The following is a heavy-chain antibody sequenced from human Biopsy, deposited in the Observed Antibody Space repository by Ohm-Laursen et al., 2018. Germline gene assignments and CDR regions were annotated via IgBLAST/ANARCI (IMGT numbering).Heavy chain of an antibody. CDR2: INPDNGGT. CDR3: VRSRAGGATWGMDV. J-gene: IGHJ6*02. Sequence: GSSVKVSCNASGGAFTNYAITWVRQAPGQGLEWMGWINPDNGGTIHAQKFQGRVTVTRDTSISTAYVEVTSLRSDDTAVYYCVRSRAGGATWGMDVWGQGTTVTVSS. D-gene: IGHD3-16*01. V-gene: IGHV1-2*02. CDR1: GGAFTNYA.